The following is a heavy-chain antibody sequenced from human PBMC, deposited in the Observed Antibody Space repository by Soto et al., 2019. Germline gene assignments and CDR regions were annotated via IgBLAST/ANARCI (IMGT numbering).Heavy chain of an antibody. V-gene: IGHV3-21*01. CDR1: GFTFSSYS. Sequence: RGSLRLSCAASGFTFSSYSMNWVRQAPGKGLEWVSSISSSSSYIYHADSVKGRFTISRDNAKNSLYLQMNSLRAEDTAVYYCARDRGGQDSSGYYFDYWGQGTLVTVSS. J-gene: IGHJ4*02. CDR3: ARDRGGQDSSGYYFDY. D-gene: IGHD6-13*01. CDR2: ISSSSSYI.